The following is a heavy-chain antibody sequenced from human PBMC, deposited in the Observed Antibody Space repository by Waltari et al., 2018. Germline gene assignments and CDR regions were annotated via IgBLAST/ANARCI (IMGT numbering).Heavy chain of an antibody. D-gene: IGHD6-19*01. Sequence: QVQLQESGSGLVKPSETLSLTCTVSGGSIRRYYWRWIRQPPGKGLEWIGYIYYSGSTNYNPSLKSRVTISVDTSKNQFSLKLSSVTAADTAVYYCARVTFSGLDYWGQGTLVTVSS. J-gene: IGHJ4*02. V-gene: IGHV4-59*01. CDR1: GGSIRRYY. CDR3: ARVTFSGLDY. CDR2: IYYSGST.